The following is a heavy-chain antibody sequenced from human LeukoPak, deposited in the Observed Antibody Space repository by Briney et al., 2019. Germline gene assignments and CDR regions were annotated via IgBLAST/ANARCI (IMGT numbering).Heavy chain of an antibody. V-gene: IGHV3-30*03. D-gene: IGHD4-17*01. Sequence: GGSLRLSCAASGFTFSSYGMHWVRQAPGKGLEWVAVISYDGSNKYYADSVKGRFTISRDNSKNTLYLQMNSLRAEDTAVYYCAANDYGDYAFDYWGQGTLVTVSS. CDR1: GFTFSSYG. CDR2: ISYDGSNK. J-gene: IGHJ4*02. CDR3: AANDYGDYAFDY.